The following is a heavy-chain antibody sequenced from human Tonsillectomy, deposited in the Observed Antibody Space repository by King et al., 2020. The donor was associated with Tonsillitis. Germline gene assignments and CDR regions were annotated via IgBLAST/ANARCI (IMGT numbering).Heavy chain of an antibody. CDR1: GFTFSSYG. J-gene: IGHJ3*02. CDR2: ISYDGTNK. V-gene: IGHV3-33*05. CDR3: ARGPWGLVVLDAFDI. Sequence: VQLVESGGGVVQPGRSLRLSCAASGFTFSSYGMHWVRQAPGKGLEWVALISYDGTNKYYADSVKGRFTISRDNSKNTLYLQMNSLRAGDTAVYYCARGPWGLVVLDAFDIWGQGTMVTVSS. D-gene: IGHD2-8*02.